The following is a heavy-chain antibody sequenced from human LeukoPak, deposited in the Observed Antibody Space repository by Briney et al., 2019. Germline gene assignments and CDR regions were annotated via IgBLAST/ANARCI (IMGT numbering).Heavy chain of an antibody. D-gene: IGHD3-16*01. Sequence: SETLSLTCTVSGVSVSGVSHYWSWIRQPPGKGLEWIGYIYYTGGTNYNPSLKSRVTISVDTSKNQFSLKLSSVTAADTAVYYCATTLGTVGALEPFDYWGQGTLVTVSS. CDR1: GVSVSGVSHY. V-gene: IGHV4-61*01. J-gene: IGHJ4*02. CDR3: ATTLGTVGALEPFDY. CDR2: IYYTGGT.